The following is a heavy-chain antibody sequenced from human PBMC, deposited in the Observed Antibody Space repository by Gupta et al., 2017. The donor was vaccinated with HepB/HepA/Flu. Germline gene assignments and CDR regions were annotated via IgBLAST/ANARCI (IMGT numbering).Heavy chain of an antibody. J-gene: IGHJ3*02. CDR1: GLTFSSYG. D-gene: IGHD6-13*01. Sequence: QVQLVESGGGVVQPGRPLRLSGAASGLTFSSYGMHWVRQAPGKGLGGVAVIWYDGSNKYYADSVKGRFTISRDNSKNTLYLQMNSLRAEDTAVYYCARYHYTAAAGRDDAFDIWGQGTMVTVSS. CDR3: ARYHYTAAAGRDDAFDI. V-gene: IGHV3-33*01. CDR2: IWYDGSNK.